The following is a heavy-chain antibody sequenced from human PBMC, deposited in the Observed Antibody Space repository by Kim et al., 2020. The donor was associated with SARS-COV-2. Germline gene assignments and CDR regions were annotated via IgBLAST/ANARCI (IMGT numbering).Heavy chain of an antibody. CDR1: RFTFSNYG. Sequence: GGSLRLSCAVSRFTFSNYGIHWVRHAPGKGLVWVSRISSDGSITNYADSVKGRFTMSRDNAENTLYLQMNSLRAEDTAVYYCARGRFRDGFDVWGQGTTDTVPS. CDR3: ARGRFRDGFDV. CDR2: ISSDGSIT. J-gene: IGHJ6*02. V-gene: IGHV3-74*01.